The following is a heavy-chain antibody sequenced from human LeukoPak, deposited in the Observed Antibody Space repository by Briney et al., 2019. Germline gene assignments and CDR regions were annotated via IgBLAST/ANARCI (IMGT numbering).Heavy chain of an antibody. CDR2: INHSGST. CDR3: ARTTLVRGVTKRGMEV. J-gene: IGHJ6*02. CDR1: GGSFSGYY. Sequence: PSETLSLTCAVYGGSFSGYYWSWIRQPPGKGLEWIGEINHSGSTNYNPSLKSRVTISVDTSKNQFSLKLSSVTTADTAVYYCARTTLVRGVTKRGMEVWGQGTTVTVSS. D-gene: IGHD3-10*01. V-gene: IGHV4-34*01.